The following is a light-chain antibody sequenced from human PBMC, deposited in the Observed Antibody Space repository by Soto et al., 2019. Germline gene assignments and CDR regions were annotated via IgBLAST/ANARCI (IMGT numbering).Light chain of an antibody. CDR1: SSDVGAYDY. J-gene: IGLJ1*01. Sequence: QSALTQPASVSGSPGQSITISCTGTSSDVGAYDYVSWYQQHPDKAPKLMIYEVKNRPSGVSNRFSGSKSGNTASLTISGLRTEDEADYYCSSYASRNIYVFGTGTKVTLL. CDR2: EVK. CDR3: SSYASRNIYV. V-gene: IGLV2-14*01.